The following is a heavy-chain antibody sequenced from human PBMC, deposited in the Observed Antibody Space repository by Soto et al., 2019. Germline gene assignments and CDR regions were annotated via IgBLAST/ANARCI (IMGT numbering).Heavy chain of an antibody. CDR3: AKRTTRYSDYFQN. J-gene: IGHJ1*01. Sequence: PGGSLRLSCAASGFAFSSYAMTWVRQAPGKGLEWVAAVSGRGDMTYYADSVKGRVTISRDDSNNTLFLQMDSLRVDDTAVFFSAKRTTRYSDYFQNWGKGTLVTLSS. CDR2: VSGRGDMT. V-gene: IGHV3-23*01. D-gene: IGHD2-21*01. CDR1: GFAFSSYA.